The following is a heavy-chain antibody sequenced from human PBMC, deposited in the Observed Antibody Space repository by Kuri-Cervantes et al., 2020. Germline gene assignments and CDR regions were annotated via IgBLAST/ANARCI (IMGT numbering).Heavy chain of an antibody. D-gene: IGHD1-26*01. V-gene: IGHV3-15*01. Sequence: GESLKISCAASGFTFSSYAMHWVRQAPGKGLEWVGRFKSKADGETTDYAAPVKGRFTISRDDSKNTLYLQMNGLKTEDTAVYYCTTLYRVDPWGQGTLVTVSS. J-gene: IGHJ5*02. CDR3: TTLYRVDP. CDR2: FKSKADGETT. CDR1: GFTFSSYA.